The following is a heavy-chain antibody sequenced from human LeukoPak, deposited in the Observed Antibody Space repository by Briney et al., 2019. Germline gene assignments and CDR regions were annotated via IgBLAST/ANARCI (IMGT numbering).Heavy chain of an antibody. Sequence: PGGSLRLSCAASGFTLSDYSMNWVRQAPGKGLEWVSSISSSSGYIYYADSVKGRFTISRDNAKNSLYLQMNSLRAEDTAVYYCARDNDYYDSSGLSADAFDIWGQGTMVTVSS. D-gene: IGHD3-22*01. V-gene: IGHV3-21*01. J-gene: IGHJ3*02. CDR1: GFTLSDYS. CDR2: ISSSSGYI. CDR3: ARDNDYYDSSGLSADAFDI.